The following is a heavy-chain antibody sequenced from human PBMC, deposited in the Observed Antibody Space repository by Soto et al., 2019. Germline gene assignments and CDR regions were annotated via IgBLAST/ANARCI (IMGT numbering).Heavy chain of an antibody. V-gene: IGHV4-30-4*01. D-gene: IGHD5-18*01. J-gene: IGHJ6*02. CDR2: IYYSGST. Sequence: PSETLSLTCTVSGGSISSGDYYWSWIRQPPGKGLEWIGYIYYSGSTYYNPSLKSRVTISVDTSKNQFSLKLSSVTAADTAVYYCAGYGYLLGGYYYGMDVWGQGTTVTVSS. CDR1: GGSISSGDYY. CDR3: AGYGYLLGGYYYGMDV.